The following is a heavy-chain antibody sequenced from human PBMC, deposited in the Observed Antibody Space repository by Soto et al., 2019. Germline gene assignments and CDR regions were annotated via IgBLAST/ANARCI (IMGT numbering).Heavy chain of an antibody. CDR1: GYTLTELS. V-gene: IGHV1-24*01. J-gene: IGHJ4*02. CDR3: ARVAVGSSSWYTRYYFDY. CDR2: FDPEDGET. D-gene: IGHD6-13*01. Sequence: GASVKVSCKVSGYTLTELSMHWVRQAPGKGLEWMGGFDPEDGETIYAQKFQGRVTMTEDTSTDTAYMELSSLRSEDTAVYYCARVAVGSSSWYTRYYFDYWGQGTLVTVSS.